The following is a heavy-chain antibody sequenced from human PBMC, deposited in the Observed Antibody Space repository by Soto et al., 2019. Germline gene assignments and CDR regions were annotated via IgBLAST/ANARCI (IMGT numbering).Heavy chain of an antibody. Sequence: QVQLVQSGAEVKKPGSSVKVSCKASGGTFSSYAISWVRQAPGQGLEWMGGIIPIFGTANYAQKFQGRVMITADESTSTAYMERSSLRTEDTAVYYCARRPGRWEAGYYGMDVWGQGTTVTVSS. V-gene: IGHV1-69*01. CDR2: IIPIFGTA. J-gene: IGHJ6*02. CDR3: ARRPGRWEAGYYGMDV. D-gene: IGHD1-26*01. CDR1: GGTFSSYA.